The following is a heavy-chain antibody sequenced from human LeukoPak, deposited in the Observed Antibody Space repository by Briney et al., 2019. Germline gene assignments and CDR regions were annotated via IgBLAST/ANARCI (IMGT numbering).Heavy chain of an antibody. CDR3: AKDNRRHYTSGPNPDSLH. CDR2: ISWNSGSI. CDR1: GFIFNNYA. J-gene: IGHJ4*02. D-gene: IGHD6-19*01. V-gene: IGHV3-9*01. Sequence: GGSLRLSCAGSGFIFNNYAMHWVRQPPGKGLEWVSGISWNSGSIDYADSVKGRFTISRDNAKNSLYLQMNSLRVEDTAFYYCAKDNRRHYTSGPNPDSLHWGQGALVTVSS.